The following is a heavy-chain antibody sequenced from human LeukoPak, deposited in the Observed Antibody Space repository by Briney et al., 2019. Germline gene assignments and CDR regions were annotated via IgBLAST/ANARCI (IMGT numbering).Heavy chain of an antibody. V-gene: IGHV1-18*01. J-gene: IGHJ4*02. CDR1: GYTFTSYG. CDR3: ASSYRFGEFDY. CDR2: ISAYNGNT. Sequence: ASVKVSCKASGYTFTSYGISWVRQAPGQGLEWMGWISAYNGNTNYAQKLQGRVTMTTDTSTSTAYVELRSLRSDDTAVYYCASSYRFGEFDYWGQGTLVTVSS. D-gene: IGHD3-10*01.